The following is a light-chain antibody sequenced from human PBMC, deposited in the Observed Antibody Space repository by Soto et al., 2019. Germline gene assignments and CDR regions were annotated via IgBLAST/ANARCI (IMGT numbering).Light chain of an antibody. CDR2: GAS. Sequence: VLTQSPGTLSLSPGGRATLSCRASQSVSRRLAWYQQRPGQSPRLLISGASMRASGVPVRFIGSGSGTDFTLTITRLEPEDIAVYYCQQYGGSPITFGLGTRLEI. CDR1: QSVSRR. CDR3: QQYGGSPIT. J-gene: IGKJ5*01. V-gene: IGKV3-20*01.